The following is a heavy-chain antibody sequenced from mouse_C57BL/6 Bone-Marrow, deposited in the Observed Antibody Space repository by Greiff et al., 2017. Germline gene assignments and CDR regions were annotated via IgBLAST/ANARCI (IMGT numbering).Heavy chain of an antibody. V-gene: IGHV5-15*01. CDR1: GFTFSDYG. CDR2: ISNMAYSI. D-gene: IGHD1-1*01. J-gene: IGHJ4*01. CDR3: ARRDGSSSWYAMDY. Sequence: EVQVVESGGGLVQPGGSLKLSCAASGFTFSDYGMAWVRQAPRKGLEWVAFISNMAYSIYYADTVTGRVTISRENAKNTRYLEMSSLRSEDTALDYCARRDGSSSWYAMDYWGQGTSVTVSS.